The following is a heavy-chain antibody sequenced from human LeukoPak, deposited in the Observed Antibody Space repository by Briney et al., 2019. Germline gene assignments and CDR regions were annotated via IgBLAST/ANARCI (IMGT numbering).Heavy chain of an antibody. CDR1: GFTFSSYA. J-gene: IGHJ5*02. Sequence: GGSLRLSCAASGFTFSSYAMSWVRQAPGKGLEWVSAISGSGGSTYYADSVKGRFTISRDNSKSTLYLQMNSLRAEDTAVYYGARALYCSGGSCYSGWFDPWGQGTLVTVSS. CDR3: ARALYCSGGSCYSGWFDP. V-gene: IGHV3-23*01. CDR2: ISGSGGST. D-gene: IGHD2-15*01.